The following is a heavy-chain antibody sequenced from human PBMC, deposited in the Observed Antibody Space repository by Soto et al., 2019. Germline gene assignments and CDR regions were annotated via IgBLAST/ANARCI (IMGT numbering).Heavy chain of an antibody. J-gene: IGHJ2*01. V-gene: IGHV1-18*01. CDR3: ARALRRSPAYWYFDL. D-gene: IGHD3-10*01. CDR1: GYTFTRYG. Sequence: ASGKVSWKASGYTFTRYGISWGRQAPGQGLEWMGWISAYNGNTNYAQKLQGRVTMTTDTSTSTAYMELRSLRSDDTAVYYCARALRRSPAYWYFDLWGRGTLVTVSS. CDR2: ISAYNGNT.